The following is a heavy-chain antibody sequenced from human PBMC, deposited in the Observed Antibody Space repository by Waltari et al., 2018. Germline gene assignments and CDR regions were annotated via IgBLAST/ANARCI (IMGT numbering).Heavy chain of an antibody. V-gene: IGHV3-13*01. J-gene: IGHJ6*02. CDR1: GFTFSSYD. CDR3: ARDRGLYGMDV. CDR2: IGTAGDT. Sequence: EVQLVESGGGLVQPGGSLRLSCAASGFTFSSYDMHWVRQAPGKGLEGVSAIGTAGDTYYPGSVKGRFTISRENAKNSLYLQMNSLRAGDTAVYYCARDRGLYGMDVWGQGTTVTVSS.